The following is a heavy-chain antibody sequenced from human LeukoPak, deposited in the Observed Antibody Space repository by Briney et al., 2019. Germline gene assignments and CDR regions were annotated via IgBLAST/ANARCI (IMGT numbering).Heavy chain of an antibody. CDR3: AKDAQRGFDYSNSLEY. Sequence: GGSLRLSCIGSGFTFSEHWMDWVRQAPGKGLEWVAVIWSDGSNQYYADSVKGRFTISRDNSQNTVYLQMNSLRAEDTAVYFCAKDAQRGFDYSNSLEYWGQGTLVTVSS. J-gene: IGHJ4*02. V-gene: IGHV3-33*06. D-gene: IGHD4-11*01. CDR2: IWSDGSNQ. CDR1: GFTFSEHW.